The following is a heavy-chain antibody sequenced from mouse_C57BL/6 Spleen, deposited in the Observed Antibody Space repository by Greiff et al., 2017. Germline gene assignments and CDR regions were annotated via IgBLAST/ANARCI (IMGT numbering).Heavy chain of an antibody. CDR1: GYTFTSYW. J-gene: IGHJ3*01. Sequence: VQLQQPGAELVKPGASVKLSCKASGYTFTSYWMHWVKQRPGQGLEWIGMILPSSGSTNYNEKFKSKATLTVDKSSSTAYMQPSSLTSEDSAVYSGASEGYYGSSPFAYWGQGTLVTVSA. V-gene: IGHV1-64*01. CDR3: ASEGYYGSSPFAY. CDR2: ILPSSGST. D-gene: IGHD1-1*01.